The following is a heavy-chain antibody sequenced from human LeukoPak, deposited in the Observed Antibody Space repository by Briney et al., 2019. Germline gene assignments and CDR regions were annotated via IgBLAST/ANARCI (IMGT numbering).Heavy chain of an antibody. J-gene: IGHJ4*02. D-gene: IGHD3-22*01. Sequence: PGGSLRLSCAASGFTFSSYAMSWVRQAPGKGLERVSAISGSGGSTYYADSVKGRFTISRDNSKNTLYLQMNSLRAEDTAVYYCAKSSAPYDSSGYYYYFDYWGQGTLVTVSS. CDR2: ISGSGGST. CDR3: AKSSAPYDSSGYYYYFDY. CDR1: GFTFSSYA. V-gene: IGHV3-23*01.